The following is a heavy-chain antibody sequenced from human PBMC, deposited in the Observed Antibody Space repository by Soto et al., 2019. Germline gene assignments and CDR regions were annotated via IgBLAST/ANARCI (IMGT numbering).Heavy chain of an antibody. CDR3: TRRKVPAARTETYYYYGMDV. CDR2: IRSKANSYAT. J-gene: IGHJ6*02. Sequence: GGSLRLSCAASGFTFSGSAMHWVRQASGKGLEWVGRIRSKANSYATAYAASVKGRFTISRDDSKNTAYLQMNSLKTEDTAVYYCTRRKVPAARTETYYYYGMDVWGQGTTVTVSS. CDR1: GFTFSGSA. D-gene: IGHD2-2*01. V-gene: IGHV3-73*01.